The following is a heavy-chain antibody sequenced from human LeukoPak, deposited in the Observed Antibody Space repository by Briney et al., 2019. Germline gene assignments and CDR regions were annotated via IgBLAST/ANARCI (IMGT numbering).Heavy chain of an antibody. J-gene: IGHJ4*02. CDR2: ISWDGGST. CDR3: AKISGYSSGWGFDY. CDR1: GFTFDDYA. V-gene: IGHV3-43D*03. D-gene: IGHD6-19*01. Sequence: PGGSLRLSCAASGFTFDDYAMHWVRQAPGKGLEWVSLISWDGGSTYYADSVKGRFTISRDNSKNSLYLQMNSLRAEDTALYYCAKISGYSSGWGFDYWGQGTLVTVSS.